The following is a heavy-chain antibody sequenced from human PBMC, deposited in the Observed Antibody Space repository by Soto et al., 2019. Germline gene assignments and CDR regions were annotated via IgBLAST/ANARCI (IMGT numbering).Heavy chain of an antibody. CDR2: ISSSSSYI. D-gene: IGHD3-3*01. V-gene: IGHV3-21*01. J-gene: IGHJ6*02. CDR1: GFTFSSYS. CDR3: ESIVGACEDFWSGYPFYYYYGMDV. Sequence: EVQLVESGGGLVKPGGSLRLSCAASGFTFSSYSMNWVRQAPGKGLEWVSSISSSSSYIYYADSVKGRFTISRDNAKNSLYLQMNSLLAEDTAVYYCESIVGACEDFWSGYPFYYYYGMDVWGQGTTVTVSS.